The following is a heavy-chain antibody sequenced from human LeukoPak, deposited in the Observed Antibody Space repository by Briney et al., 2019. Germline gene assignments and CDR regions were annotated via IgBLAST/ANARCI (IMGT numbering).Heavy chain of an antibody. CDR2: ICPGDYDT. CDR1: ADSFTSDW. V-gene: IGHV5-51*01. J-gene: IGHJ5*02. Sequence: GGALQIPSRASADSFTSDWIGCLSHMPAKGLEWMGIICPGDYDTKYSPSFQGQVTISADKSISTAYLQWSSLKASDNAMYYFAIPAGQSRDGYNFDYVGFYPWGQGALVTVAS. CDR3: AIPAGQSRDGYNFDYVGFYP. D-gene: IGHD5-24*01.